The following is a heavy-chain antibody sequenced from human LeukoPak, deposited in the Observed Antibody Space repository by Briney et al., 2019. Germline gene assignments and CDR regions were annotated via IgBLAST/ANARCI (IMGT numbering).Heavy chain of an antibody. CDR3: ARDTELGAEGVAGTGSPFDY. Sequence: ASVKVSCKASGYTFTGYYMHWVRQAPGQGLEWMGWINPNSGGTNYAQKFQGRVTMTRDTSISTDYMELSRLRSDDTAVYYCARDTELGAEGVAGTGSPFDYWGQGTLVTVSS. CDR1: GYTFTGYY. V-gene: IGHV1-2*02. J-gene: IGHJ4*02. D-gene: IGHD6-19*01. CDR2: INPNSGGT.